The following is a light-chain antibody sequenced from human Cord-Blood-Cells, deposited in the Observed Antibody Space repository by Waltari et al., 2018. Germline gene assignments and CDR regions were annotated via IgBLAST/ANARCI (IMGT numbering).Light chain of an antibody. J-gene: IGLJ1*01. CDR2: EVS. CDR3: SSYTSSSTRV. Sequence: QSALTQPASVSGSPGQSITISCTGTSSDVGGYNYVSWYQQHPGKAPKLMIYEVSNRPSGVPNRFSGSNSGNTASLTISGLQAEDEADYYCSSYTSSSTRVFGTGTKVTVL. CDR1: SSDVGGYNY. V-gene: IGLV2-14*01.